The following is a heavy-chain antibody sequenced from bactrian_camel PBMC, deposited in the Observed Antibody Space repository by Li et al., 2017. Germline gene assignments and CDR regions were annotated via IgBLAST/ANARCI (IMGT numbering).Heavy chain of an antibody. CDR1: GYTYSSYC. Sequence: QLVESGGGSVQAGGSLRLSCAASGYTYSSYCMGWFRQAPGKEREGVAAIDSDGTSYADSVKGRFTISEDNAKNTLYLQMTSLKPEDTAVYYCAAAPTHRCPFYDNNWSKTSIYNWWGQGTQVTVS. D-gene: IGHD7*01. J-gene: IGHJ4*01. CDR3: AAAPTHRCPFYDNNWSKTSIYNW. CDR2: IDSDGT. V-gene: IGHV3S26*01.